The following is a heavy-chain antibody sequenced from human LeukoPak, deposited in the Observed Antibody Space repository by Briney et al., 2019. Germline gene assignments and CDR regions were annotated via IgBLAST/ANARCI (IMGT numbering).Heavy chain of an antibody. CDR2: IGTKADGGTT. V-gene: IGHV3-15*07. CDR1: GFTFSNAW. D-gene: IGHD3-22*01. Sequence: GGSLRLSCAASGFTFSNAWMNWVRQAPGKGLEWVARIGTKADGGTTDYAAPVKGRFTISRDDSKNTLYLQMNSLKTEDTAVYYCTTDLGYYDSSGSNDDYWGQGTLVTVSS. J-gene: IGHJ4*02. CDR3: TTDLGYYDSSGSNDDY.